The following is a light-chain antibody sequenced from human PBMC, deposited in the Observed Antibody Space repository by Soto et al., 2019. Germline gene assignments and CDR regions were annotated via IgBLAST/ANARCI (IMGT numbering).Light chain of an antibody. J-gene: IGKJ1*01. CDR1: QSISSW. CDR3: QQYNSYSWT. CDR2: DAS. Sequence: DIQMTQSPSNLYASLGGTVTSACRASQSISSWVAWYQQKPGKAPKLLSYDASSLESGVQSRFSGSGSGTEFTLTSSSLQPDDVATYYGQQYNSYSWTFGQGTKVENK. V-gene: IGKV1-5*01.